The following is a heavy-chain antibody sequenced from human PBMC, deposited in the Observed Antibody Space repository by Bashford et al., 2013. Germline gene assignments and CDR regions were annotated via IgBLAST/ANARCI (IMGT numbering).Heavy chain of an antibody. CDR1: GASISDYY. D-gene: IGHD6-13*01. Sequence: SSETLSLTCTVSGASISDYYWSWIRQSAGRGLEWIGRIYLSGSTNYNPSLKTRVSISVDTSKNQFSLKLSSVTAADTAVYYCARVRGSSWYSWFDPWGQGTLVTVSS. CDR3: ARVRGSSWYSWFDP. CDR2: IYLSGST. J-gene: IGHJ5*02. V-gene: IGHV4-4*07.